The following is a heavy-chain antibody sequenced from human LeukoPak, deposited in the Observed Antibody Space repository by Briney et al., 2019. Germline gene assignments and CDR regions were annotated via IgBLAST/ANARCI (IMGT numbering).Heavy chain of an antibody. CDR3: ARVSSGATTVDY. J-gene: IGHJ4*02. CDR2: IYHSGST. Sequence: PSETLSLTCAVYGGSFSAYYWSWIRQPPGKGLEWIGEIYHSGSTNYNPSLKSRVTISVDKSKNQFSLKLSSVTAADTAVYYCARVSSGATTVDYWGQGTLVTVSS. D-gene: IGHD1-26*01. CDR1: GGSFSAYY. V-gene: IGHV4-34*01.